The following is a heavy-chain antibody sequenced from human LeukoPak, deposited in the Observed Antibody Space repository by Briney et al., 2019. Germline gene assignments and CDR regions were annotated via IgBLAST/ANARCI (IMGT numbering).Heavy chain of an antibody. D-gene: IGHD2-2*01. J-gene: IGHJ3*01. Sequence: PGGSLRLSCAPSGFTFSVYYMSWIRQAPEKGVGWVSYISSSVSTIYYAVSVKGRFTISRDNAKNSLYLQMNSLRAEDTAVYYCARDLPDWGQGTMVTVSS. CDR1: GFTFSVYY. CDR2: ISSSVSTI. CDR3: ARDLPD. V-gene: IGHV3-11*04.